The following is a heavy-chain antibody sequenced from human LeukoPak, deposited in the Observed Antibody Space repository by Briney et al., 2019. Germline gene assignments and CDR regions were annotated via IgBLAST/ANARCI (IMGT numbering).Heavy chain of an antibody. J-gene: IGHJ4*02. CDR2: IYWNNDK. Sequence: SGPTLVKPTETLTLTCTFSGFSLNTGGVGVGWIRQPPGKALEWLALIYWNNDKSYSPSLRTRLTITKDTSKNQVVLTMTNKDPVDTGTYYCAFDPDYGRAFFDYWGQGALVTVSS. D-gene: IGHD4-17*01. CDR3: AFDPDYGRAFFDY. V-gene: IGHV2-5*04. CDR1: GFSLNTGGVG.